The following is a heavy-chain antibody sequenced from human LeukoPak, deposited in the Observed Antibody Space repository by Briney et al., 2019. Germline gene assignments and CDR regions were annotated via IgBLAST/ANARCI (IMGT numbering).Heavy chain of an antibody. J-gene: IGHJ4*02. D-gene: IGHD1-14*01. CDR1: GYTFTGHY. V-gene: IGHV1-2*02. CDR3: AKATESHHNLDY. CDR2: INPSSGGT. Sequence: ASVKVSCKASGYTFTGHYIHWVRQAPGQGLEWMGWINPSSGGTHYARNFQGRVTMTRDTSIGTAHMQLSRLRSDDTAVYYCAKATESHHNLDYWGQGTLVTVSS.